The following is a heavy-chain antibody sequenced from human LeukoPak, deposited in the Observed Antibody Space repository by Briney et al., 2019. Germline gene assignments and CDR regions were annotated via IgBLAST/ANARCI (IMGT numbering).Heavy chain of an antibody. CDR2: INSDGSST. Sequence: PGGSLRLSCAASGFTFSSYAMHWVRQAPGKGLVWVSRINSDGSSTSYADSVKGRFTISRDNAKNTLYLQMNSLRAEDTAVYYCARDSGSYYFDYWGQGTLVTVSS. V-gene: IGHV3-74*01. CDR3: ARDSGSYYFDY. J-gene: IGHJ4*02. CDR1: GFTFSSYA. D-gene: IGHD1-26*01.